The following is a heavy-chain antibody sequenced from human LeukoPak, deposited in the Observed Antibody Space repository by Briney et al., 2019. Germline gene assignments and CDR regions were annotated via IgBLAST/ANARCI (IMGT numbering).Heavy chain of an antibody. CDR3: AKSNEMATILTEFDY. V-gene: IGHV3-23*01. CDR2: ISGSGGST. CDR1: GFTFSSYA. D-gene: IGHD5-24*01. Sequence: GGSLRLSCAASGFTFSSYAMSWVRQAPGKGLEWVSAISGSGGSTYYADSVKGRFTISRDNSKNTLYLQMNSLRAEDTAVYYCAKSNEMATILTEFDYWGQGTLVTVSS. J-gene: IGHJ4*02.